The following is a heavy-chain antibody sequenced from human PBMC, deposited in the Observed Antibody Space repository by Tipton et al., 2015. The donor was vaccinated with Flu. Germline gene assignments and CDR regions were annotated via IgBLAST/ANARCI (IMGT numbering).Heavy chain of an antibody. CDR2: ISRSSTYI. D-gene: IGHD1-1*01. Sequence: SLRLSCTASGFPFSSYSMNWVRQAPGKGLEWVASISRSSTYIYYADSVEGRFTISRDDARNSVYLKMNSLRADDTAVYYCVYWTGDYWGQGTLVTVSS. J-gene: IGHJ4*02. CDR3: VYWTGDY. V-gene: IGHV3-21*01. CDR1: GFPFSSYS.